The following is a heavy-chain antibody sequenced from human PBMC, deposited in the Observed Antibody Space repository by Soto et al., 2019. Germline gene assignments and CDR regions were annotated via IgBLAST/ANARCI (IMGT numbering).Heavy chain of an antibody. CDR1: GFTFSSYG. V-gene: IGHV3-33*01. D-gene: IGHD1-26*01. J-gene: IGHJ3*02. Sequence: PVGSLRLSCAASGFTFSSYGMHWVRQAPGKGLEWVAVIWYDGSNKYYADSVKGRFTISRDNSKNTLYLQMNSLRAEDTAVYYCARDRSYLADAFDIWGQGTMVTVSS. CDR2: IWYDGSNK. CDR3: ARDRSYLADAFDI.